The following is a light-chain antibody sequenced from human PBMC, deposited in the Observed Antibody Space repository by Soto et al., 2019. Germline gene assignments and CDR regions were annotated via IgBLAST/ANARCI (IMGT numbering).Light chain of an antibody. CDR2: EVS. CDR1: SSDVGGYNY. V-gene: IGLV2-8*01. Sequence: QSALTQPPSASGSPGQSVTISCTGTSSDVGGYNYVSWYQQHPGKAPKLMIYEVSKRPSGVPDRFSGSKSGSTASLTVSGLQAEDEADYYCSSFAGSNPPWVFGGGTKVTVL. J-gene: IGLJ3*02. CDR3: SSFAGSNPPWV.